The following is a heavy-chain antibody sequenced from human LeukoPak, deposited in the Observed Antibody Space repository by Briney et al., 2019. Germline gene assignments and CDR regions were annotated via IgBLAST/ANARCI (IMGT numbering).Heavy chain of an antibody. CDR2: INPNSGGT. CDR1: GYTFTGYY. CDR3: AAVSSESYLLAHY. Sequence: ASVKVSCKASGYTFTGYYMHWVRQAPGQGLEWMGWINPNSGGTNYAQKFQGRVTMTRDTSISTAYMELSRLRSDDTAVYYCAAVSSESYLLAHYWGQGTLVTVSS. J-gene: IGHJ4*02. D-gene: IGHD1-26*01. V-gene: IGHV1-2*02.